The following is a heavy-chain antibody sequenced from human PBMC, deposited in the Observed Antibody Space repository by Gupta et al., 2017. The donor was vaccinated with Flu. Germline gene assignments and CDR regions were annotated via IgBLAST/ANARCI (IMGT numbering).Heavy chain of an antibody. J-gene: IGHJ6*02. D-gene: IGHD2-15*01. CDR1: GYTFTGYY. CDR2: INPDSGGT. CDR3: ASQGPFCSGGSCYSIALNYAMDV. Sequence: QVPLVQSGAEVTKPGASVKVSCKASGYTFTGYYMHWVRQAPGQGLEWLGWINPDSGGTKYAQKFQGRVTMTRDTYISTAYMEWSSLKYDDTAVYYCASQGPFCSGGSCYSIALNYAMDVWGQGTTVTVSS. V-gene: IGHV1-2*02.